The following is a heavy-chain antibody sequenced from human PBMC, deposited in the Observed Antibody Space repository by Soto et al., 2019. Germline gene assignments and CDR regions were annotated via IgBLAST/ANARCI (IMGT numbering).Heavy chain of an antibody. CDR1: GGSISSSRSY. CDR2: IFYSGST. J-gene: IGHJ5*02. CDR3: ARLAAAAGTELWFDP. V-gene: IGHV4-39*01. Sequence: QLQLQESGPGLVKPSETLSLTCNVSGGSISSSRSYWAWIRQPPGKGLEWIANIFYSGSTYYNPSLKSRVTVSVDTSKNQFSLKLSSVTAADTAVYYCARLAAAAGTELWFDPWGQGTLVTVSS. D-gene: IGHD6-13*01.